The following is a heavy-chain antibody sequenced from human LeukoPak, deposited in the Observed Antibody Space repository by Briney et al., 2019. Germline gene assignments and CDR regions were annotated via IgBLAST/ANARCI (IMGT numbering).Heavy chain of an antibody. CDR1: GFTFSSYA. V-gene: IGHV3-30*04. D-gene: IGHD1-26*01. CDR2: ISYDGSNK. Sequence: PGGSLRLSCAASGFTFSSYAMHWVRQAPGKGLEWVAVISYDGSNKYYADSVEGRFTISRDNSKNTLYLQMNSLRAEDTAVYYCARSRGATITDAFDIWGQGTMVTVSS. CDR3: ARSRGATITDAFDI. J-gene: IGHJ3*02.